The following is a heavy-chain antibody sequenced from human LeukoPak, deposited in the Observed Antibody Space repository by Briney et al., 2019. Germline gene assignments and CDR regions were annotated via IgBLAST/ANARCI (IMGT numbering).Heavy chain of an antibody. Sequence: PGGSLRLSRAASGFTFDDYAMHWVRQAPGKGLEWVSGISWNSGSIGYVDSVKGRFTISRDNANNSLYLQMNSLRAEDTALYYCAKDIGRFWKGKDVWGQGTTVTVSS. CDR3: AKDIGRFWKGKDV. D-gene: IGHD3-3*01. CDR2: ISWNSGSI. J-gene: IGHJ6*02. CDR1: GFTFDDYA. V-gene: IGHV3-9*01.